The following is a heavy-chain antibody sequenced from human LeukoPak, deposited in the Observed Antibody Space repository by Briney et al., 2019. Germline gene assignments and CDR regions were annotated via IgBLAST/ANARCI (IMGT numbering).Heavy chain of an antibody. J-gene: IGHJ4*02. CDR3: ARGGLYNWNIDY. CDR1: GYTFSDYY. Sequence: GASVKSSCKASGYTFSDYYMHWVREAPGQGLEWMGWINPNTGGTNYAQKFQGRVTMTRDTSISTGYVELSRLRSDDTAVYYCARGGLYNWNIDYWGQGSLVTVSS. V-gene: IGHV1-2*02. CDR2: INPNTGGT. D-gene: IGHD1/OR15-1a*01.